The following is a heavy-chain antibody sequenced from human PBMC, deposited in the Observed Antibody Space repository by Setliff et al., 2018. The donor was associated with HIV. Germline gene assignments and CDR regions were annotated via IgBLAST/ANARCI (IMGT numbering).Heavy chain of an antibody. CDR2: LSGDSNHI. J-gene: IGHJ3*01. CDR1: GFTFSIYT. Sequence: GGSLRLSCAASGFTFSIYTMNWVRQAPGKGLEWVSSLSGDSNHIYYADSVKGRFTISRDNAKNSLYLQMNSLRAEDTAVYYCARDRGGYTFDFWGQGTVVTVSS. CDR3: ARDRGGYTFDF. D-gene: IGHD3-10*01. V-gene: IGHV3-21*01.